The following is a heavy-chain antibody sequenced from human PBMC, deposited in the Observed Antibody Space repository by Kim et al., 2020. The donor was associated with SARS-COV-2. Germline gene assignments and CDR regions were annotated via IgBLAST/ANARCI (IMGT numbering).Heavy chain of an antibody. J-gene: IGHJ4*02. V-gene: IGHV3-30*18. CDR2: ISYDGSNK. CDR3: AKPDLEWLLGHLDY. Sequence: GGSLRLSCAASGFTFSSYGMHWVRQAPGKGLEWVAVISYDGSNKYYADSVKGRFTISRDNSKNTLYLQMNSLRAEDTAVYYCAKPDLEWLLGHLDYWGQG. CDR1: GFTFSSYG. D-gene: IGHD3-3*01.